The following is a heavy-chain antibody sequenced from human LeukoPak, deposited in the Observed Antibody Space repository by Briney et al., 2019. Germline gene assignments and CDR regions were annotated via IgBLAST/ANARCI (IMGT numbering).Heavy chain of an antibody. V-gene: IGHV3-13*01. CDR2: IGTAGDT. CDR3: ARDPYPTAAFDI. CDR1: GFTFSSYD. J-gene: IGHJ3*02. Sequence: GGSLRLSCAASGFTFSSYDMHWVRQATGKGLEWVSAIGTAGDTYYPGSVKGRFTISRENAKNSLYLQMNSLRAGDTAVYYCARDPYPTAAFDIWGQGTMVTVSS.